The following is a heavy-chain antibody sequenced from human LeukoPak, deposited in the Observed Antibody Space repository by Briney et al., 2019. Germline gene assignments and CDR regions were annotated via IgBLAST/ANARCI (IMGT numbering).Heavy chain of an antibody. CDR1: GGSISSDY. Sequence: SETLSLTCAVSGGSISSDYWSWIRQPPGRGLEWIGYIYTDGSTNYNPSLKSRVTISVDTSKNQFALKLSSVTAADTAVYYCAKSYFDYSTYYSYYFNLWGQGALVTVSS. CDR3: AKSYFDYSTYYSYYFNL. J-gene: IGHJ4*02. CDR2: IYTDGST. D-gene: IGHD4-11*01. V-gene: IGHV4-4*09.